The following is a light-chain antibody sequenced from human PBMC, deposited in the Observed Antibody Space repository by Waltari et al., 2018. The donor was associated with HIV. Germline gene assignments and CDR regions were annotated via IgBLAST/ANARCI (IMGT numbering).Light chain of an antibody. Sequence: ENVLTQSPGTLSLSPGDTATLSCRASQSVTTNFVAWYQKKPGQAPRLLIYGGSNRDTGISDRFSGSGSETDFTLTISRLEPEDFAVYYCHQYSSSYQTFGQGTKVEI. CDR2: GGS. J-gene: IGKJ1*01. CDR3: HQYSSSYQT. V-gene: IGKV3-20*01. CDR1: QSVTTNF.